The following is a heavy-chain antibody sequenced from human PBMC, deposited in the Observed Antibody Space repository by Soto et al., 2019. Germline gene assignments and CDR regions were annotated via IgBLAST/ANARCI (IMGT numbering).Heavy chain of an antibody. D-gene: IGHD3-3*01. J-gene: IGHJ6*03. V-gene: IGHV3-23*01. Sequence: GGSLRLSCAASGFTFRSYAMSWFRQAPGKGLEWVSVISGGGGSTYYADSVKGRFTISRDNSKNTLYLQMNSLRAEDTAVYYCAKDRGYDFWSGLAGHYYYYYMDVWVKGTTVTVSS. CDR1: GFTFRSYA. CDR3: AKDRGYDFWSGLAGHYYYYYMDV. CDR2: ISGGGGST.